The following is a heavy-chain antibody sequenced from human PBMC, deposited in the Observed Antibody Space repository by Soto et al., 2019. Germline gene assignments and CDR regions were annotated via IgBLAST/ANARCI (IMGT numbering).Heavy chain of an antibody. D-gene: IGHD6-19*01. CDR1: GFTFSDHW. J-gene: IGHJ4*02. CDR2: INSDGSTT. Sequence: EVQLVESGGGLVQPGGSLRLSCAASGFTFSDHWMHWVRQVPGKGLVWVARINSDGSTTTYADSVKGRFTISRANARNTLYLQLDSLTAGDTALYYCARGYSSGPDYWGQGTLVTGSS. CDR3: ARGYSSGPDY. V-gene: IGHV3-74*01.